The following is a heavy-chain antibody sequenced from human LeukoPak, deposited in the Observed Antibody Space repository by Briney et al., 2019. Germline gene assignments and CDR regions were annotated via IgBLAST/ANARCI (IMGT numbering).Heavy chain of an antibody. CDR2: IYYSGST. CDR1: GGSISSTTYY. D-gene: IGHD6-13*01. V-gene: IGHV4-39*07. Sequence: PSETLSLTCTVSGGSISSTTYYWGWIRQPPGKGLEWIGSIYYSGSTYYNPSLKSPVTISVDTSKNQFSLKLSSVTAADTAVYYCVRDQADLVGQQLVRGSDYWGQGTLVTVSS. CDR3: VRDQADLVGQQLVRGSDY. J-gene: IGHJ4*02.